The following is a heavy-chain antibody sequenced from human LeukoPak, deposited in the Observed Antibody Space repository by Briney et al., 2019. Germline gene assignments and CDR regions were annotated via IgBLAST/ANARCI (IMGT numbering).Heavy chain of an antibody. Sequence: SQTLSLTRIVSVGSISRYYWSWIRQPPGKGLEWIWYNYSSGNTNSNPSLKSRVTISVDTSKSQFSLKMTSVTAADTAVYYCARQGSGGRAFHIWRQGTMVTVPS. D-gene: IGHD1-26*01. V-gene: IGHV4-59*08. CDR3: ARQGSGGRAFHI. CDR1: VGSISRYY. J-gene: IGHJ3*02. CDR2: NYSSGNT.